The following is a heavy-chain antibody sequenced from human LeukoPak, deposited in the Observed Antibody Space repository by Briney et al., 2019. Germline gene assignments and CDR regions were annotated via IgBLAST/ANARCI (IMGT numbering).Heavy chain of an antibody. CDR1: GFSFTSR. V-gene: IGHV3-64D*09. D-gene: IGHD3-16*01. CDR3: VKDRYVDY. J-gene: IGHJ4*02. CDR2: ININGGST. Sequence: GGSLRLSCLASGFSFTSRMHWVRQAPGKGLEYVSSININGGSTYYADSVKGRFTISRDNSKNALYLQMSSLRAEDTAVYYCVKDRYVDYWGQGTLVTVSS.